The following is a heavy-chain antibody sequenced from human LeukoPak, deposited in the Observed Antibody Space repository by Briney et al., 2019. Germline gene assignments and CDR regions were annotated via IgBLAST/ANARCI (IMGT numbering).Heavy chain of an antibody. CDR2: ISGSGDNT. D-gene: IGHD3-10*01. Sequence: GGSLRLSCAASGFTFSDYAMIWVRQAPGKGLQWVSGISGSGDNTWYADSVKGRFTISRDNSKKTLDLQMHSLRAEDTAVYYCAKASVWTMVRVVSYFDEWGQGIQVTVSS. CDR1: GFTFSDYA. J-gene: IGHJ4*02. V-gene: IGHV3-23*01. CDR3: AKASVWTMVRVVSYFDE.